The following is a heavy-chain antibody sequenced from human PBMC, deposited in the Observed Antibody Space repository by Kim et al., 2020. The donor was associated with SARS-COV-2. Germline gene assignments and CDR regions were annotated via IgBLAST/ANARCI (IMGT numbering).Heavy chain of an antibody. D-gene: IGHD1-26*01. Sequence: ASVMVSCKASGYTFTSFALNWVRQAPGQGLEWMGWINTNTGNPTYAQGFTGRFVFSLDTSVSTAYLQISSLKAEDTAVYYCARVGDLIVGGGFDYWGQGTLVTVSS. CDR1: GYTFTSFA. CDR3: ARVGDLIVGGGFDY. CDR2: INTNTGNP. J-gene: IGHJ4*02. V-gene: IGHV7-4-1*02.